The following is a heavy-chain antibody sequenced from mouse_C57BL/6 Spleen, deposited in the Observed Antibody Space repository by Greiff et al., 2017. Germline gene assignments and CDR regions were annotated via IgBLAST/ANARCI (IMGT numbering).Heavy chain of an antibody. Sequence: VMLVESGGGLVQPKGSLKLSCAASGFPFNPYAMHWVRQAPGKGLEWVSRIRSKSSNYATYYADSVKDRFTISRDDSQSMLYLQMNNLKTEDTAMYYCVREYSSGLFAYWGQGTLVTVSA. D-gene: IGHD3-2*02. V-gene: IGHV10-3*01. CDR1: GFPFNPYA. J-gene: IGHJ3*01. CDR2: IRSKSSNYAT. CDR3: VREYSSGLFAY.